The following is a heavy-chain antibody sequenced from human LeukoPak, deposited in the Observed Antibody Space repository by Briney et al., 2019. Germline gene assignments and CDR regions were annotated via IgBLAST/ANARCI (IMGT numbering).Heavy chain of an antibody. CDR2: IYYSGST. J-gene: IGHJ5*02. Sequence: SETLSLTCSVSGGSVSSSSYYWGWIRQPPGKGLEWIGSIYYSGSTYYDPSLKSRVTVSVDTSKNQFSLKLSSVTAADTAVYFCASGLDYLVVPSGAYNCFDPWGQGTLVTVSS. CDR3: ASGLDYLVVPSGAYNCFDP. V-gene: IGHV4-39*01. D-gene: IGHD2-2*01. CDR1: GGSVSSSSYY.